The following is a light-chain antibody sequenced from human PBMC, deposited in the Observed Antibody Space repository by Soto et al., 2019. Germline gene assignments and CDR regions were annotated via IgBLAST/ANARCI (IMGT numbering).Light chain of an antibody. CDR3: QHYNNWPLT. J-gene: IGKJ1*01. V-gene: IGKV3-15*01. Sequence: EIVMTQSPATLSVSPGERATLSCRASQSVSSNLAWYQQKPGQAPRLLIYGASTSATGIPARFSGSGSGTEFTLTISSLQSEDFAVYYCQHYNNWPLTFGKETNVEIK. CDR2: GAS. CDR1: QSVSSN.